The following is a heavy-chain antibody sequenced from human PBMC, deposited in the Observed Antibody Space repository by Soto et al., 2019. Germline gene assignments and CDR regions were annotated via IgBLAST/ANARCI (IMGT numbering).Heavy chain of an antibody. Sequence: GGSLRLSCAASGFTLSNAWMSWVRQAPGKGLEWVGRIKSKTDGGTTDYAAPVKGRFTISRDDSKNTLYLQMNSLKTEDTAVYYCTTDLDIVVVPAENYFDYWGQGTLVTVSS. D-gene: IGHD2-2*03. CDR2: IKSKTDGGTT. CDR3: TTDLDIVVVPAENYFDY. V-gene: IGHV3-15*01. J-gene: IGHJ4*02. CDR1: GFTLSNAW.